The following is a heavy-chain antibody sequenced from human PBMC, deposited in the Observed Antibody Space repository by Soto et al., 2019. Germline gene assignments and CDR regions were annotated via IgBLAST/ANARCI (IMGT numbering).Heavy chain of an antibody. Sequence: QVQLVESGGGVVQPGRSLRLSCAASGFSFSNYGMHWVRQDPGKGLEWVVVIWHDGSNEYYGDSVKGRFTISRDNSKNTLYLQMNSLRAEDTAVYYCARVGVSAVVSNYWYFDLWGRGTLVTVSS. V-gene: IGHV3-33*01. D-gene: IGHD2-21*01. CDR3: ARVGVSAVVSNYWYFDL. J-gene: IGHJ2*01. CDR1: GFSFSNYG. CDR2: IWHDGSNE.